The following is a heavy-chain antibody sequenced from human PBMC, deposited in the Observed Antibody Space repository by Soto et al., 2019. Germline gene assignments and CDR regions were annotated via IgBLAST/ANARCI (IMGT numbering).Heavy chain of an antibody. J-gene: IGHJ4*02. CDR2: INHSGST. D-gene: IGHD2-2*01. CDR1: GGSFSGYY. V-gene: IGHV4-34*01. Sequence: PSETLSLTCAVYGGSFSGYYWSWIRQPPGKGLEWIGEINHSGSTNYNPSLKSRVTISVDTSKNQFSLKLSSVTAADTAVYYCARAPAGIDYWGQGTLVTVSS. CDR3: ARAPAGIDY.